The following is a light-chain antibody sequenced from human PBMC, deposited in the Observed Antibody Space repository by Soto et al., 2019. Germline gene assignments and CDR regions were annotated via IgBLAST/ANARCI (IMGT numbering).Light chain of an antibody. J-gene: IGKJ1*01. V-gene: IGKV3-15*01. CDR3: HHYKNWPPGGP. CDR2: GAS. CDR1: QSIGSN. Sequence: EIVMTQSPATLSVSPGERATLSCRASQSIGSNLAWYQQKPGQAPRLLLYGASNRAAGIPARFSGSESGTEFTLTISSLQSEDFAVYYCHHYKNWPPGGPFGQGTKVEIK.